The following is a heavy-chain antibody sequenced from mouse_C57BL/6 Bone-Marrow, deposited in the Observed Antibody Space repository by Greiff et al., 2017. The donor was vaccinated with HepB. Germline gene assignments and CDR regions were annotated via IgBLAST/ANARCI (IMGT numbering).Heavy chain of an antibody. J-gene: IGHJ3*01. CDR3: ARGDYWFAY. Sequence: VQLQQSGPELVKPGASVKISCKASGYTFTDYYMNWVKQSHGKSLEWIGDINPNNGGTSYNQKFKGKATLTVDKSSSTAYMELRSLTSEDSAVYYCARGDYWFAYWGQGTPVTVSA. CDR2: INPNNGGT. D-gene: IGHD2-4*01. V-gene: IGHV1-26*01. CDR1: GYTFTDYY.